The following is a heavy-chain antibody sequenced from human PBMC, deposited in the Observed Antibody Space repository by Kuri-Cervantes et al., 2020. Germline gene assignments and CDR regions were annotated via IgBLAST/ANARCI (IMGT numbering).Heavy chain of an antibody. CDR2: ISAYNGNT. V-gene: IGHV1-18*01. CDR1: GYSFTNYG. Sequence: ASVKVSCKASGYSFTNYGITWVRQAPGQGLEWMGWISAYNGNTNYAQKLQGRVTMTTDTSTSTAYMELRSLRSDDTAVYYCARAPYYYDSGYYYMDVWGKGTTVTVSS. CDR3: ARAPYYYDSGYYYMDV. D-gene: IGHD3-22*01. J-gene: IGHJ6*03.